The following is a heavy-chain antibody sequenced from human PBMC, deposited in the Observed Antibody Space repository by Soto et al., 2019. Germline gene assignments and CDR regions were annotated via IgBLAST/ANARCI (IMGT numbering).Heavy chain of an antibody. Sequence: QVPLQQSGPGLVKPSQTLSLTCSISGDSVSSNSAAWNWIRQSPSRGLEWLGRTYYRSKWYNDYAVSVKSRITINPDTSKNQFSLQMNSVTPEDTAVYDCARGRQWLVLWYFDLWGCCTLVTVSS. V-gene: IGHV6-1*01. CDR2: TYYRSKWYN. CDR3: ARGRQWLVLWYFDL. D-gene: IGHD6-19*01. J-gene: IGHJ2*01. CDR1: GDSVSSNSAA.